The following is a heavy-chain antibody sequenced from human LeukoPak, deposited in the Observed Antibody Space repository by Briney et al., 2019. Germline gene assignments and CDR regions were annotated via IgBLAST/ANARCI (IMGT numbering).Heavy chain of an antibody. V-gene: IGHV1-18*01. J-gene: IGHJ4*02. D-gene: IGHD3-3*01. Sequence: ASVKVSCKASGYTFTSYGISWVRQAPGQGLEWMGWISAYNGNTNYAQKLQGRVTMTTDTSTSTAYMELRSLRSDDTAVYYCARIDLFGYYDFWSGPTYWGQGTLVTVSS. CDR2: ISAYNGNT. CDR1: GYTFTSYG. CDR3: ARIDLFGYYDFWSGPTY.